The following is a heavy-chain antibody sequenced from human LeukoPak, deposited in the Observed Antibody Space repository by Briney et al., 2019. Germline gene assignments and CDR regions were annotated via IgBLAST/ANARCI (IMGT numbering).Heavy chain of an antibody. CDR1: GFTFSSYG. D-gene: IGHD3-10*01. Sequence: PGGSLRLSCAASGFTFSSYGMHWVRQAPGKGLEWVAFIRYDGSNKYYADSVKGRFTISRDNSKNTLYLQMNSLRAEDTAVYYCAKERYWGSITMVLNWFDPWGQGTLVTVSS. V-gene: IGHV3-30*02. J-gene: IGHJ5*02. CDR2: IRYDGSNK. CDR3: AKERYWGSITMVLNWFDP.